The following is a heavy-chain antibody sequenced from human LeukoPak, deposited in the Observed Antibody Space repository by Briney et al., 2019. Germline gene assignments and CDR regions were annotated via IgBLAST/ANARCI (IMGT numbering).Heavy chain of an antibody. CDR1: GFTFDDYT. J-gene: IGHJ4*02. CDR3: AKGGATEKKAFDY. V-gene: IGHV3-43*01. D-gene: IGHD1-26*01. CDR2: ISWDGGST. Sequence: GGSLRLSCAASGFTFDDYTMHWVRQAPGKGLEWVSLISWDGGSTYYADSVKGRFTISRDNSKDSLYLQMNSLRTEDTALYYCAKGGATEKKAFDYWGQGTLVTVSS.